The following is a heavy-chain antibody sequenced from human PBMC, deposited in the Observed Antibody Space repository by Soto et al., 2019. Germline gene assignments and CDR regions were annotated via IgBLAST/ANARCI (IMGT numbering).Heavy chain of an antibody. CDR1: GYSFTSYW. J-gene: IGHJ6*02. D-gene: IGHD2-21*01. CDR3: ACRSINVYYYYYYGMDV. V-gene: IGHV5-10-1*01. CDR2: IDPSDSYI. Sequence: GESLKISCKGSGYSFTSYWISWVRQMPGKGLEWMGRIDPSDSYINYNPSFQGHVTISADKSISTAYLQWSSLKASDTAIYYCACRSINVYYYYYYGMDVWGQGTTVTVSS.